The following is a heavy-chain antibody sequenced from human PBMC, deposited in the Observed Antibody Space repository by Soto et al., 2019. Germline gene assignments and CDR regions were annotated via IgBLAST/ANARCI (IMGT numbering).Heavy chain of an antibody. CDR2: ILPILNLA. J-gene: IGHJ4*02. CDR1: GGTFHSHT. CDR3: ATDXGDYYAAKEIYY. V-gene: IGHV1-69*08. D-gene: IGHD2-2*01. Sequence: QVQLEQSGAEVKKPGSSVNVSCKTSGGTFHSHTITWVRQAPGQGLEWMGRILPILNLATYAQKFQGRLTITTDTSTTTVYMLLSSLTTKDAAVYYCATDXGDYYAAKEIYYWGQGSLVTVSS.